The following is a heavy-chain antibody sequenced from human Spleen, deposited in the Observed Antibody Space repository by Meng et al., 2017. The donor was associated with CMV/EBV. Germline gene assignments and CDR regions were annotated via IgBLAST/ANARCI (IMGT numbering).Heavy chain of an antibody. CDR2: INHSGST. D-gene: IGHD2-2*02. J-gene: IGHJ4*02. Sequence: SETLSLTCAVYGGSFSGYYWSWIRQPPGKGLEWIGEINHSGSTNYNPSLKSRVTISVDTSKNQFSLKLSSVTAADSAVYYCAREGAGCSSASCYTFDSWSQGTLVTVSS. V-gene: IGHV4-34*01. CDR1: GGSFSGYY. CDR3: AREGAGCSSASCYTFDS.